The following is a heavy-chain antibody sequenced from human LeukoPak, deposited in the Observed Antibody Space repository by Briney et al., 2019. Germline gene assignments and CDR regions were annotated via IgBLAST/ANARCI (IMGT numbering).Heavy chain of an antibody. CDR1: GYTFTSYG. Sequence: GASVKVSCKASGYTFTSYGISWVRQAPGQGLEWMGWINPNSGGTNYAQKFQGWVTMTRDTSISTAYMELSRLRSDDTAVYYCARGGDIVVVPVPTSRFDPWGQGTLVTVSS. V-gene: IGHV1-2*04. J-gene: IGHJ5*02. CDR2: INPNSGGT. CDR3: ARGGDIVVVPVPTSRFDP. D-gene: IGHD2-2*01.